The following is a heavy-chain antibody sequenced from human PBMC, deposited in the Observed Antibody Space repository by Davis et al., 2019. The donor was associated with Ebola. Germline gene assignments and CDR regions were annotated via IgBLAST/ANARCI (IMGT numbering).Heavy chain of an antibody. CDR3: ARRVGARSGFDS. J-gene: IGHJ4*02. CDR2: MNPNSGNT. CDR1: GYTFTNYD. Sequence: ASVKVSCKASGYTFTNYDINWVRQATGQGLEWMGWMNPNSGNTGYAQKFQGRITMTRNISISTAYMELSSLRSDDTAVYYCARRVGARSGFDSWGQGSLVTVSS. D-gene: IGHD1-26*01. V-gene: IGHV1-8*01.